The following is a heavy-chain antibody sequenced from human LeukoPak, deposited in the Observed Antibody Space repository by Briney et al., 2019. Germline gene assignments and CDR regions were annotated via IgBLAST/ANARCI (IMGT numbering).Heavy chain of an antibody. CDR2: INPNSGGT. J-gene: IGHJ6*03. CDR3: ARDRGGCSSTSCYADYYYYYYMDV. CDR1: GYTFTGYY. Sequence: RASVKVSCKASGYTFTGYYMHWVRQAPGQGLQWMGWINPNSGGTNYAQKFQGRVTMTRDTSISTAYMELSRLRSDHTAVYYCARDRGGCSSTSCYADYYYYYYMDVWGKGTTVTVSS. V-gene: IGHV1-2*02. D-gene: IGHD2-2*01.